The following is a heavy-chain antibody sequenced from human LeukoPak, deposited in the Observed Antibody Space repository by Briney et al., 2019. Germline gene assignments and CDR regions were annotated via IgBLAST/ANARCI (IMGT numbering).Heavy chain of an antibody. CDR2: ISNTATNT. Sequence: GGSLRLSCAASGFTFSSYEMNWVRQVPGKGLEWVSSISNTATNTHYADSMEGRFIISRDNSKNTLYLHMDSLRAEDTALYYCAPQLWDHPGPWGQGIPVTVSS. J-gene: IGHJ5*02. CDR3: APQLWDHPGP. CDR1: GFTFSSYE. D-gene: IGHD3-16*01. V-gene: IGHV3-23*01.